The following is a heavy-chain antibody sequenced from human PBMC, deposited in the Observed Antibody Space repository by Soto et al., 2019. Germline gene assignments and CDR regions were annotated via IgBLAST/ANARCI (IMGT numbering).Heavy chain of an antibody. J-gene: IGHJ4*02. CDR2: MYPSGSS. CDR1: GGSISSPNG. Sequence: QVQLQESGPGLVKPSETLSLTCAVSGGSISSPNGGSWYRQPPGKGLEWIGEMYPSGSSNRNPSLNSRVTISLDTSKNHFSLKLTSLTAADTAMYYCAREGFDHRTDYWGQGIPVTVSS. CDR3: AREGFDHRTDY. V-gene: IGHV4-4*02.